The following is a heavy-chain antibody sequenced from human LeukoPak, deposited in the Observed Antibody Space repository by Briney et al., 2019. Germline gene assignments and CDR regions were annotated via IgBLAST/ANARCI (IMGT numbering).Heavy chain of an antibody. V-gene: IGHV3-30*04. CDR1: GFTFSSYA. J-gene: IGHJ4*02. D-gene: IGHD3-22*01. CDR3: ARERTPRYYYDSSGYYFDY. Sequence: PGGSLRLSCAASGFTFSSYAMHWVRQAPGKGLEWVAVISYDGSNKYYADSVKGRFTISRDNSKNTLYLQMNSLRAEDTAVYYCARERTPRYYYDSSGYYFDYWGQGTLVTVSS. CDR2: ISYDGSNK.